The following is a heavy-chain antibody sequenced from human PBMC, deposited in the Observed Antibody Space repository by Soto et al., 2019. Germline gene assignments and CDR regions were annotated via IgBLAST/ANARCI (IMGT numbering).Heavy chain of an antibody. J-gene: IGHJ4*02. D-gene: IGHD4-4*01. CDR1: GYSFAANY. CDR2: INPNTGGT. CDR3: AREATTGYLDY. V-gene: IGHV1-2*02. Sequence: ASVKVSCKASGYSFAANYMHWVRQAPGQGLEWMGWINPNTGGTHYAQKFEGRVTLTRDTSLSTAYMELSGLKSDDTAVYYCAREATTGYLDYWGQGTLVTVSS.